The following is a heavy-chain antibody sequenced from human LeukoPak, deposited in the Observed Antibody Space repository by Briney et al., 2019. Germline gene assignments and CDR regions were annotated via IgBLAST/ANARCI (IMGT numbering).Heavy chain of an antibody. CDR3: AREEYNWNDVGWFDP. D-gene: IGHD1-1*01. CDR1: GGSISSYY. J-gene: IGHJ5*02. CDR2: IYTSGST. V-gene: IGHV4-4*07. Sequence: SETLSLTCTVSGGSISSYYWSWIRQPAGKGLEWIGRIYTSGSTNYNPSLKSRVTMSVDTFKNQFSLKLSSVTAADTAVYYCAREEYNWNDVGWFDPWGQGTLVTVSS.